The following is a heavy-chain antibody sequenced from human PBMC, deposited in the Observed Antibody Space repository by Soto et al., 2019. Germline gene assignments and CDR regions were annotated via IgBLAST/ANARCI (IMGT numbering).Heavy chain of an antibody. D-gene: IGHD2-15*01. V-gene: IGHV4-4*07. CDR3: ASVQIIQNVSAS. CDR1: GVSISGYY. CDR2: MYSSGST. J-gene: IGHJ3*01. Sequence: PSETLALTCSAAGVSISGYYWTWIRQTAGKGLEWIGRMYSSGSTNYNHSLKSRATMSIDTSKNYFSLKLRSVTAADTDVYYCASVQIIQNVSASWGQGTIAPLS.